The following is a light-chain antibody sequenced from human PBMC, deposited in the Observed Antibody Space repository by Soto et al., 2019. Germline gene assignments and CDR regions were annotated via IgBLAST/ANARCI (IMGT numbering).Light chain of an antibody. CDR3: QQANRFPFT. CDR1: QVISIW. CDR2: AAS. Sequence: DIQMTQSPSSVSASVGDRVTITCRASQVISIWLAWYQQKPGKAPKLLIFAASSVQSGVPSRFSGSGSGTDFTLTIRSLQPEDFAAYYCQQANRFPFTFGPGTKVDIK. J-gene: IGKJ3*01. V-gene: IGKV1-12*01.